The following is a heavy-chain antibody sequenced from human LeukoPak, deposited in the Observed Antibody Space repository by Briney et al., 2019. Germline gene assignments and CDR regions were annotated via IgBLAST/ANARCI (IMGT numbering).Heavy chain of an antibody. CDR2: INPSGGST. J-gene: IGHJ2*01. Sequence: GASVTVSCKASGYTFTSYYMHWVRQAPGQGLEWMGIINPSGGSTIYAQKFQGRVTITRDISTSTVYMEVSSLRSEDTAVYYCARDIENWYFDLWGRGTLVTASS. V-gene: IGHV1-46*01. D-gene: IGHD3-16*02. CDR1: GYTFTSYY. CDR3: ARDIENWYFDL.